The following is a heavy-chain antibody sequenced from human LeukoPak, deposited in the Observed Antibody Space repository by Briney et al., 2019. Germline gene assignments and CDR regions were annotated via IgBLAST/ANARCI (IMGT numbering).Heavy chain of an antibody. J-gene: IGHJ4*02. CDR3: ASLCGGDYCLDY. CDR1: GFTFSSYG. Sequence: PGGSLRLSCAASGFTFSSYGMHWVRQAPGKGLEWVAVISYDGSNKYYADSVKGRFTISRDNSKNTLYLQMNSLRAEDTAVYYCASLCGGDYCLDYWGQGTLVTVSS. D-gene: IGHD2-21*02. CDR2: ISYDGSNK. V-gene: IGHV3-30*03.